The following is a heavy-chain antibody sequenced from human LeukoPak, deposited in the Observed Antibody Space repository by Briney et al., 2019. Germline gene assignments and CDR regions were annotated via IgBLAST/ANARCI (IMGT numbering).Heavy chain of an antibody. CDR1: GGTFSSDA. Sequence: ASVKVSCKASGGTFSSDAISWVRQAPGQGLEWMGRIIPILGIANYAQKFQGRVTVTADKSTSTAYMELSSLRSEDTAVYYCARVIAVAGIGDWGQGTLVTVSS. V-gene: IGHV1-69*04. CDR2: IIPILGIA. D-gene: IGHD6-19*01. CDR3: ARVIAVAGIGD. J-gene: IGHJ4*02.